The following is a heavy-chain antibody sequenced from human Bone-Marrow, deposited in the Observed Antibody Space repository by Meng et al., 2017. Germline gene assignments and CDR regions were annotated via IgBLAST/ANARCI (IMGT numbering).Heavy chain of an antibody. CDR1: GDSINSMNSYY. CDR3: AGGGGGGDGSGYYHFGY. D-gene: IGHD3-22*01. V-gene: IGHV4-61*01. CDR2: IHYSGGT. J-gene: IGHJ4*02. Sequence: WGSLRLSCSVSGDSINSMNSYYWSWIRQPPGKGLEWIGYIHYSGGTNYNPSLKSRVTLSADTSKRQFSLKLSSVTAADTAVYYGAGGGGGGDGSGYYHFGYWGQGTLVTVSS.